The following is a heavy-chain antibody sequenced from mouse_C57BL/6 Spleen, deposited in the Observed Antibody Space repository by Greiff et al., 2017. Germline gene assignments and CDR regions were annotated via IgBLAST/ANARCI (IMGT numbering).Heavy chain of an antibody. V-gene: IGHV5-17*01. CDR2: ISSGSSTI. CDR1: GFTFSDYG. D-gene: IGHD2-5*01. CDR3: ARGGSNYPAWFAY. Sequence: DVMLVESGGGLVKPGGSLKLSCAASGFTFSDYGMHWVRQAPEKGLEWVAYISSGSSTIYYADTVKGRFTISRDNATNTLFLQMSRLRSEDTAMYYCARGGSNYPAWFAYWGQGTLVTVSA. J-gene: IGHJ3*01.